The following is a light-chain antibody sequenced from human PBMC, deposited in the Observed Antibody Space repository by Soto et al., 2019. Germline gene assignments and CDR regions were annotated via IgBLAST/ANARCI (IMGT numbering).Light chain of an antibody. Sequence: AIQMTQSPSSLSASVGDRGTITCRASQGIRNDLGWYQQKQGKAPKLXIHAASILQSGVPSRFSGSGSDTDFTRTISSLQPEDFATYYCLQDYNYPRTFGQGTKVDIK. J-gene: IGKJ1*01. CDR1: QGIRND. CDR3: LQDYNYPRT. V-gene: IGKV1-6*01. CDR2: AAS.